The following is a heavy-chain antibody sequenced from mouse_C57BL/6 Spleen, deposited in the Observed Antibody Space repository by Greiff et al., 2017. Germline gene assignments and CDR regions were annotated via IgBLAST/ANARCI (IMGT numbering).Heavy chain of an antibody. V-gene: IGHV5-6*01. CDR2: ISSGGSYT. Sequence: EVKLMESGGDLVKPGGSLKLSCAASGFTFSSYGMSWVRQTPDKRLEWVATISSGGSYTYYPDSVKGRFTISRDNAKNTLYLQMSSLKSEDTAMYYCARQGLGRGYFDVWGTGTTVTVSS. CDR3: ARQGLGRGYFDV. J-gene: IGHJ1*03. CDR1: GFTFSSYG. D-gene: IGHD3-3*01.